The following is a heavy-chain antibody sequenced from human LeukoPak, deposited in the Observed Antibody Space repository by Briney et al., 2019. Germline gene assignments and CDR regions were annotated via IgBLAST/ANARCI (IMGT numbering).Heavy chain of an antibody. CDR2: INHSGST. J-gene: IGHJ4*02. D-gene: IGHD1-26*01. V-gene: IGHV4-34*01. CDR1: GGSFSGYY. Sequence: SETLSLTCAVYGGSFSGYYWSWIRQPPGKGLEWIGEINHSGSTNYNPSLKSRVTISVDTSKNQFSLKLSSVTAADTAVYYCVRGPVIVGATPFDYWGQGTLVTVSS. CDR3: VRGPVIVGATPFDY.